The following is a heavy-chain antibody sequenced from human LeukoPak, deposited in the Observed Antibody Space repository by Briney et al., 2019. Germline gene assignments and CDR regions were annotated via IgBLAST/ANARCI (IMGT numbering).Heavy chain of an antibody. D-gene: IGHD5-12*01. Sequence: GGALRLSCAASGGTFCRYWRSWVRQAPGKGLEGVGSIKEDEHQKYYVDSVKVLLTIPRDNAQNSMYLQMTSLRAEDTAVYYCARDRWGYSYGGDWGQGTQVTVSS. CDR3: ARDRWGYSYGGD. CDR2: IKEDEHQK. CDR1: GGTFCRYW. V-gene: IGHV3-7*01. J-gene: IGHJ4*02.